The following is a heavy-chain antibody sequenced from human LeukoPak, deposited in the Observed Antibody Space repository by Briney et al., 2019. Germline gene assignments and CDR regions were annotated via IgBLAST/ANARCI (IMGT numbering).Heavy chain of an antibody. D-gene: IGHD3-16*01. CDR3: ARDTGGPDY. Sequence: GSLRLSCAASGFPFSRYTMNWVRQAPGEGLEWVSYISSSSSSIYYADSVKGRFTISRDNAENSLYLQMNSLRDEDTAVYYCARDTGGPDYWGQGTLVTVSS. CDR2: ISSSSSSI. CDR1: GFPFSRYT. V-gene: IGHV3-48*02. J-gene: IGHJ4*02.